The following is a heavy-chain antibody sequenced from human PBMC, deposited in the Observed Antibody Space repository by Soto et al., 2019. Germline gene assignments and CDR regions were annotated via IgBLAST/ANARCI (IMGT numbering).Heavy chain of an antibody. CDR1: GFTFSSNW. CDR3: ANTKGGWLRLVFDY. CDR2: VKEDGSET. D-gene: IGHD5-12*01. Sequence: EVQLVESGGDLVQPGGSLRLSCAASGFTFSSNWMTWVRQAPGKGLEWVANVKEDGSETYYVDSVKGRFTISRDNAKNSLYLQMNSLRAEDTAVYYCANTKGGWLRLVFDYGGQGTLVTVSS. J-gene: IGHJ4*02. V-gene: IGHV3-7*01.